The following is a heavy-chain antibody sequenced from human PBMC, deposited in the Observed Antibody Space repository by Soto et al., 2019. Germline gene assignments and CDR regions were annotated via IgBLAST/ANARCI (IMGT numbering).Heavy chain of an antibody. V-gene: IGHV3-33*01. D-gene: IGHD2-15*01. CDR2: IWPDGSNK. CDR1: GFTFSSLA. Sequence: GSLRLSCAASGFTFSSLAMHWVRQAPGKGLEWVAIIWPDGSNKDYADSVKGRFTISRDNFKNTVSLQMNSLRAEDTAVYYCARDPPTGYDYFDYWGQGTQVTVSS. J-gene: IGHJ4*02. CDR3: ARDPPTGYDYFDY.